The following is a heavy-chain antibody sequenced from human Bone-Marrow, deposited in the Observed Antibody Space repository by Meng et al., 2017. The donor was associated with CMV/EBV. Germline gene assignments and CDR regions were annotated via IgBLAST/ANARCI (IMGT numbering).Heavy chain of an antibody. CDR3: ARGPPHFANIFQRRKKTLLDD. Sequence: LRLSCAAYSGSLRGYYWTWVRQTPGKGLEWIGEVHDSGTSNYSPSLMSRVTISVNTPKNQFSLRLTSVTAADTALYFCARGPPHFANIFQRRKKTLLDDWGQGTLVTVSS. J-gene: IGHJ4*02. V-gene: IGHV4-34*01. CDR2: VHDSGTS. D-gene: IGHD3-3*02. CDR1: SGSLRGYY.